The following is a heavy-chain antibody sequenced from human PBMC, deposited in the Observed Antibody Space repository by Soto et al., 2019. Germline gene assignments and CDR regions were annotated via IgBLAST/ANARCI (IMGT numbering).Heavy chain of an antibody. CDR2: FKSNADDT. J-gene: IGHJ5*02. CDR1: GITYTGYY. V-gene: IGHV1-2*02. Sequence: APVNVSCTASGITYTGYYIHWVRQAPGQGLERMGWFKSNADDTKYAQKFQDRVTMTRDTSMNTVYMELSRLNSVTAADTAVYYCARDPATHYQDSHAYYPHFDPWGQGTLVTVSS. CDR3: ARDPATHYQDSHAYYPHFDP. D-gene: IGHD3-16*01.